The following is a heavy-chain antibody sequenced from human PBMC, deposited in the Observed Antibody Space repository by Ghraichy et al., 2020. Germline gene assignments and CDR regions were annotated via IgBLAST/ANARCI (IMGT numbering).Heavy chain of an antibody. CDR2: IYYSGST. Sequence: QTLSLTCTVSGGSISSGDYYWSWIRQPPGKGLEWIGYIYYSGSTYYNPSLKSRVTISVDTSKNQFSLKLSSVTAADTAVYYCARVGITPGYFDYWGQGTLVTVSS. CDR1: GGSISSGDYY. CDR3: ARVGITPGYFDY. J-gene: IGHJ4*02. D-gene: IGHD1-14*01. V-gene: IGHV4-30-4*01.